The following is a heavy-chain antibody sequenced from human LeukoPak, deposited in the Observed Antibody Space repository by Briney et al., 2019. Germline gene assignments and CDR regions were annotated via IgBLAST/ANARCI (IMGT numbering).Heavy chain of an antibody. CDR1: GASFNSSSYN. D-gene: IGHD2-15*01. J-gene: IGHJ4*02. CDR3: ARQLRDDSNEVYYFDY. Sequence: SETLSLTCTVSGASFNSSSYNWGWIRQPPGKGLEWIGSMSLSGRTFYNTSLKSRLTISVDTSNNQLSLTLTSVTAADTAVYDCARQLRDDSNEVYYFDYWGQGTLVTVSS. V-gene: IGHV4-39*01. CDR2: MSLSGRT.